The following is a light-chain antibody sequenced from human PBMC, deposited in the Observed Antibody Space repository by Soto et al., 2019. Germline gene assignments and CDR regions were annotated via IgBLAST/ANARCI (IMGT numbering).Light chain of an antibody. CDR2: GSS. V-gene: IGLV1-40*01. Sequence: QSVLTQPPSVSGAPGQTVTISCTGSSSNLGACYDVHWYQQLPQTAPKLLMFGSSNRPSGVPDRFSGSKSGTSASVAITGLQAEDEADYYCQSYDTTLSAYVFGPGTKLTVL. J-gene: IGLJ1*01. CDR3: QSYDTTLSAYV. CDR1: SSNLGACYD.